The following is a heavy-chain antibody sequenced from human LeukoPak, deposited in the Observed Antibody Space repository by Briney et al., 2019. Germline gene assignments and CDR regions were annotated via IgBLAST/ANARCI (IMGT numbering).Heavy chain of an antibody. D-gene: IGHD3-10*01. V-gene: IGHV4-39*07. CDR2: IYYGGST. CDR3: ARVLKGWFGPFDY. J-gene: IGHJ4*02. CDR1: GGSISRNSDY. Sequence: SETLSLTCTVSGGSISRNSDYWGWIRQPPGKGLEWIGSIYYGGSTYYNPSLKSRVTISVDTSKNQFSLKLSSVTAADTAVYYCARVLKGWFGPFDYWGQGTLVTVSA.